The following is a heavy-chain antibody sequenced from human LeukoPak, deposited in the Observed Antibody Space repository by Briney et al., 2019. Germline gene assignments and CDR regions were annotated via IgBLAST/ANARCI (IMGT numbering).Heavy chain of an antibody. V-gene: IGHV3-23*01. D-gene: IGHD5-18*01. CDR2: ISGSGGST. Sequence: PGGSLRLSCAASGFTFSSYAMSWVRQAPGKGLEWVSAISGSGGSTYYADSVKGRFTISRDNSKNTLYLQMNSLRADDTAVYYCAKDTSLVMEYSYGYSSPDYWGQGTLVTVSS. J-gene: IGHJ4*02. CDR3: AKDTSLVMEYSYGYSSPDY. CDR1: GFTFSSYA.